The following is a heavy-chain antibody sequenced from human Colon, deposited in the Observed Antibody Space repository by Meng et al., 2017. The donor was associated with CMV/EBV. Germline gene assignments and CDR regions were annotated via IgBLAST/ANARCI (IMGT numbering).Heavy chain of an antibody. CDR2: ILYTGTT. D-gene: IGHD5-18*01. CDR3: ARTGFSFAGLRD. CDR1: GASITNYY. J-gene: IGHJ4*02. Sequence: GSLRLSCTVSGASITNYYWSWIRQSPGKGLEWIGYILYTGTTKYNPSLRSRVTISLDTSKNQFSLKVNSVTAAATAVYSCARTGFSFAGLRDWGQGTLVTVSS. V-gene: IGHV4-59*01.